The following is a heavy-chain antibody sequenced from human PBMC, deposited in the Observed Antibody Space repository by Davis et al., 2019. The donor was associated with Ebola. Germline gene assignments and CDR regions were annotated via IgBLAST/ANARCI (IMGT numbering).Heavy chain of an antibody. CDR2: IIPIFGTA. V-gene: IGHV1-69*13. CDR3: ARGVFGDYYYGMDV. D-gene: IGHD3-16*01. J-gene: IGHJ6*02. CDR1: GGTFSNYA. Sequence: AASVTVSCKAPGGTFSNYAISWVRQAPGQGLEWMGGIIPIFGTANYAQKFQGRVTITADESTSTAYMELSSLRSEDTAVYYCARGVFGDYYYGMDVWGQGTTVTVSS.